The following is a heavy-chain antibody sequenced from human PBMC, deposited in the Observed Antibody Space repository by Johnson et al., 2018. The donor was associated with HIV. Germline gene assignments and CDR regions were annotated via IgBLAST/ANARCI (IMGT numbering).Heavy chain of an antibody. D-gene: IGHD1-14*01. Sequence: EVQLVEYGGDLVQPGGSLRLSCGASGFSFRNAWMSWVHQAPGKGLEWVGRIKTKTDGGTTDYAAPVKGRFTISRDDSKNTLYMQMNSLKTEDTAVYYCTTDYHVVFGAFDIWGQGTMVTVSS. J-gene: IGHJ3*02. CDR1: GFSFRNAW. V-gene: IGHV3-15*01. CDR3: TTDYHVVFGAFDI. CDR2: IKTKTDGGTT.